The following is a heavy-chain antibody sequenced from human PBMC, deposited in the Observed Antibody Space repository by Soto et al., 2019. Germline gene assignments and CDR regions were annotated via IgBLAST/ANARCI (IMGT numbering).Heavy chain of an antibody. CDR1: SGSISGGDYS. CDR2: IYQGDST. J-gene: IGHJ4*02. Sequence: SETLSLTCAVSSGSISGGDYSWNWIRQPPGKGLEWIGYIYQGDSTYYSPSLKSRVTISVDRSSNRVSLKLTSVTAADTAIYYCARGLRTHNYFDYWGQGTLVTVSS. CDR3: ARGLRTHNYFDY. V-gene: IGHV4-30-2*01.